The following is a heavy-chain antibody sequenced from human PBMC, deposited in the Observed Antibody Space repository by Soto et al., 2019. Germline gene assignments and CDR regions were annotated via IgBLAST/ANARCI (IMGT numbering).Heavy chain of an antibody. V-gene: IGHV3-33*01. J-gene: IGHJ5*02. CDR1: GFTFSSYG. D-gene: IGHD6-6*01. CDR2: IWYDGSNK. Sequence: QVQLVESGGGVVQPGRSLRLSCAASGFTFSSYGMHWVRQAPGKGLEWVAVIWYDGSNKYYADSVKGRFTISRDNSKNTLYLQMNSLRAENTAVYYCARASTGALDSSSFGWFDTWGQGTLVTVCS. CDR3: ARASTGALDSSSFGWFDT.